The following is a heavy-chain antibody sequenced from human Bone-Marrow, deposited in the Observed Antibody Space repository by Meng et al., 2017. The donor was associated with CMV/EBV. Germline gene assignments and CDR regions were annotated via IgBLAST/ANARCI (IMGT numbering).Heavy chain of an antibody. J-gene: IGHJ5*02. V-gene: IGHV3-74*01. D-gene: IGHD3-3*01. CDR3: AREDALTIFGVVNENWFDP. Sequence: GGSLRLSCAASGFTFSSYWMHRVRQAPGKGLVWVSRINSDGSSTSYADSVKGRFTISRDNAKNTLYLQMNSLRAEDTAVYYCAREDALTIFGVVNENWFDPWGQGTLVTVSS. CDR1: GFTFSSYW. CDR2: INSDGSST.